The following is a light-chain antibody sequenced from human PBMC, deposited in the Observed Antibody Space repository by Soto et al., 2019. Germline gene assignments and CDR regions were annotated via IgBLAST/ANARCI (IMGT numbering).Light chain of an antibody. CDR1: SSNIGTNY. V-gene: IGLV1-47*02. CDR3: AAWDDSMSGVV. J-gene: IGLJ2*01. CDR2: SND. Sequence: QSVLTQPPSASATPGPRVTISCSGSSSNIGTNYVYWYQHLPGTAPKLLIYSNDQRPSGVPDRFSGSMSGTAASLAIGGLRSEDEADYYCAAWDDSMSGVVFGGGTKLTVL.